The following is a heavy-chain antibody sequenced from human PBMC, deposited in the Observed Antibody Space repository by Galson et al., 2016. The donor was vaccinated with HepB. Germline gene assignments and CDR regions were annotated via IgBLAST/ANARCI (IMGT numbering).Heavy chain of an antibody. CDR3: ARDLLMMSNDYYGLDV. CDR2: ISHDGTKK. CDR1: GFTFSRDG. Sequence: SLRLSCAASGFTFSRDGMHWVRQAPGKGLEWVATISHDGTKKYYVDSVKGRFTISRDNSKKTLYLQMNNLRADDTGVYYCARDLLMMSNDYYGLDVWGRGTTVTVSS. V-gene: IGHV3-30*03. J-gene: IGHJ6*02. D-gene: IGHD1-1*01.